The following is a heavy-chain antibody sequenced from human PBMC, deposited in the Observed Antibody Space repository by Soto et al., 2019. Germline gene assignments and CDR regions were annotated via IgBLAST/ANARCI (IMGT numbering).Heavy chain of an antibody. J-gene: IGHJ4*02. Sequence: SETLSLTCTVSGGSISSYYWSWIRQPPGKGLEWIGSIYYSGGTYNNPSLRSRVSMSIDTSKDQFSLKLKSVTAADTALYFCARQRTSVVTQAYFDVWGPGSLVTVSS. CDR3: ARQRTSVVTQAYFDV. CDR2: IYYSGGT. CDR1: GGSISSYY. D-gene: IGHD2-21*02. V-gene: IGHV4-59*04.